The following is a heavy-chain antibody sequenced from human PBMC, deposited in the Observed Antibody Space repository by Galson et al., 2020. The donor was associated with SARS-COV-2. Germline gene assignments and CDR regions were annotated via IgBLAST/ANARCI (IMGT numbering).Heavy chain of an antibody. J-gene: IGHJ4*02. CDR3: ARRYLTSWWFDY. CDR1: GFSISTYY. V-gene: IGHV3-66*04. D-gene: IGHD2-15*01. CDR2: IYSPVAT. Sequence: TGGSLRLSCAASGFSISTYYMTWVRQAPGKGLEWVSLIYSPVATTYYADSVKGRFTISRDNSRNTLYLQMNSLRAEDTAVYYCARRYLTSWWFDYWGQGTLVSVAS.